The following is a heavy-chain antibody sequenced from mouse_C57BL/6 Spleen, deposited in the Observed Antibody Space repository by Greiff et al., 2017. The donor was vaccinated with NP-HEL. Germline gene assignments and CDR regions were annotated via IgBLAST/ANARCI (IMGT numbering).Heavy chain of an antibody. D-gene: IGHD1-1*01. CDR1: GFSLTSYG. Sequence: VQRVESGPGLVAPSQSLSITCTVSGFSLTSYGVHWVRQPPGKGLEWLVVIWSDGSTTYNSALKSRLSISKDNSKSQVFLKMNSLQTDDTAMYYCARHGGTVVAPSAMDYWGQGTSVTVSS. V-gene: IGHV2-6-1*01. CDR2: IWSDGST. CDR3: ARHGGTVVAPSAMDY. J-gene: IGHJ4*01.